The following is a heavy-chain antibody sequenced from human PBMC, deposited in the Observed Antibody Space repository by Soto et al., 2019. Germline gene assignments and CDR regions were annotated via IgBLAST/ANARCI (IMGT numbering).Heavy chain of an antibody. D-gene: IGHD2-8*02. CDR2: INPNSGGA. CDR1: GYTFTGYY. V-gene: IGHV1-2*04. J-gene: IGHJ3*02. Sequence: ASVKVSCKASGYTFTGYYMHWVRQAPGQGLEWMGWINPNSGGANYAQKFQGWVTMTRDTSIITAYMELSRLRSDVTAVYYYSSDPYAFAGGSNAFDIWGQGTMVTVSS. CDR3: SSDPYAFAGGSNAFDI.